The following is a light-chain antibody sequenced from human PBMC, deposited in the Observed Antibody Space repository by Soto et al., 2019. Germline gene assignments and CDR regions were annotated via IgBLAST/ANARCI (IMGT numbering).Light chain of an antibody. J-gene: IGKJ4*01. CDR1: QSVSSSF. CDR2: GAY. Sequence: EIVLPQSPGTPSLSPGERATLSCRASQSVSSSFLVWYQQKPGRAPRLLLYGAYSRATGIPDRFSGSGSGTDFTLTISRLAPADFAVYYCQQHGSSPLTFGGGTKVDIK. CDR3: QQHGSSPLT. V-gene: IGKV3-20*01.